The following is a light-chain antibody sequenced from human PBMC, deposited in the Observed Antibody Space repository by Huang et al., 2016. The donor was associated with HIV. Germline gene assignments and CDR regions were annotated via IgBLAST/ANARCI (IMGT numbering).Light chain of an antibody. J-gene: IGKJ4*01. CDR3: QQANSFPELS. V-gene: IGKV1-12*01. CDR1: QGISNW. CDR2: GAT. Sequence: DIQMTQSPSSVSASVGDRVTITCRASQGISNWLAWYQQKPGKAPTLLIYGATNLQSGAPSGFSGGGSGTFFTLTISSLQPEDSAIYYCQQANSFPELSFGGGTRVEI.